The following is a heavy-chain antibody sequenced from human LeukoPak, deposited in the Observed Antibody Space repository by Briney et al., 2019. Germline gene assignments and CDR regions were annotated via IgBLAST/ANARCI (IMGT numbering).Heavy chain of an antibody. CDR2: INPSGGST. J-gene: IGHJ4*02. CDR3: ARVLSYYDSSGFPSY. D-gene: IGHD3-22*01. Sequence: ASVKVSCKASGYTFTSYYMHWVRQAPGQGLEWMGIINPSGGSTSYAQKFQGRVTMTRGTSTSTVYMELSSLRSEDTAVYYCARVLSYYDSSGFPSYWGQGTLVTVSS. V-gene: IGHV1-46*01. CDR1: GYTFTSYY.